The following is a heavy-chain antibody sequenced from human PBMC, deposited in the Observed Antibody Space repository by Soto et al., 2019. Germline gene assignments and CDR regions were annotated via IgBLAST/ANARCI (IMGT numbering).Heavy chain of an antibody. CDR3: DRDEQGYGAVDC. V-gene: IGHV4-30-4*01. D-gene: IGHD6-13*01. CDR2: IYHSGAT. CDR1: GGSIRSGNYY. Sequence: QVQLQESGPGLVKPSETLSLTCTVSGGSIRSGNYYWTWIRQSPGKGLEWIGYIYHSGATYYNPSPRSRLSMSLHTSKSQFSLGLTSVTAADTAVYYCDRDEQGYGAVDCWGQGALVTVSS. J-gene: IGHJ4*02.